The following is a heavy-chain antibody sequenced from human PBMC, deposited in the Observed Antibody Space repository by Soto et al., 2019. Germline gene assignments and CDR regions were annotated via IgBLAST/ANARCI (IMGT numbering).Heavy chain of an antibody. Sequence: SVKVSCKASGGTFSSYAISWVRQAPGQGLEWMGGIIPIFGTANYAQKFQGRVTITADESTSTAYMELSSLRSEDTAVYYCARDFRPYYYDSSGYYLFDYWGQGTLVTVSS. V-gene: IGHV1-69*13. CDR2: IIPIFGTA. CDR1: GGTFSSYA. J-gene: IGHJ4*02. D-gene: IGHD3-22*01. CDR3: ARDFRPYYYDSSGYYLFDY.